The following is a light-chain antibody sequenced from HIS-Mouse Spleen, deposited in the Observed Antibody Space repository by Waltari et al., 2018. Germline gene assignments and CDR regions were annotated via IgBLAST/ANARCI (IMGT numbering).Light chain of an antibody. CDR1: NIGSKS. CDR3: QVWDSSSDHVV. CDR2: DDS. J-gene: IGLJ2*01. Sequence: SYVLTQPPSVSVAPGKTARITCGGNNIGSKSVHWYQQKPGQAPVLVVYDDSDRPSGIPVRFSGSYSGNTATLTSSRVEAGDEADYYCQVWDSSSDHVVFGGGTKLTVL. V-gene: IGLV3-21*03.